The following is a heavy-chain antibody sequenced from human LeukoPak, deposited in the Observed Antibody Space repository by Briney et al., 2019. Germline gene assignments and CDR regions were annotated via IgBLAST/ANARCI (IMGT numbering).Heavy chain of an antibody. V-gene: IGHV4-34*01. CDR2: INHSGST. J-gene: IGHJ3*02. D-gene: IGHD3-10*01. CDR1: GGSFSGYY. CDR3: AKSNGYGLVDI. Sequence: PSETLSLTCAVYGGSFSGYYWSWIRQPPGKGLEWIGEINHSGSTNYNPSLKSRVTISVDTSRNQFSLKLTSVTAADTAVYYCAKSNGYGLVDIWGQGTMVTVSS.